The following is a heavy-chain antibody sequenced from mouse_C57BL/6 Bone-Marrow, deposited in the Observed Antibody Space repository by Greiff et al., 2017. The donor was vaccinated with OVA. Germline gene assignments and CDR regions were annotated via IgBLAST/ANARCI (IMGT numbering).Heavy chain of an antibody. Sequence: QVQLQQPGAELVMPGASVKLSCKASGYTFTSYWMHWVKQRPGQGLEWIGEIDPSDSYTNYNQKFKGKSTLTVDTSSSTAYMQLSSLTSEDSAVYDCARYGGYYGTYFDDWGTGTTVTVSS. CDR2: IDPSDSYT. V-gene: IGHV1-69*01. CDR3: ARYGGYYGTYFDD. J-gene: IGHJ1*03. CDR1: GYTFTSYW. D-gene: IGHD2-3*01.